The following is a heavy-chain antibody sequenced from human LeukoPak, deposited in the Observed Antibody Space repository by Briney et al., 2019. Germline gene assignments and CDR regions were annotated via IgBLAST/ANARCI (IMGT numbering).Heavy chain of an antibody. CDR3: ARRREDSGGVDGDGYKWDLDY. CDR1: GYTFTGYY. V-gene: IGHV1-2*02. CDR2: INPNSGGT. Sequence: ASVKVSCKASGYTFTGYYMHWVRQAPGQGLEWMGWINPNSGGTNYAQKFQGRVTMTRDTSISTAYMELSRLRSDDTAVYYCARRREDSGGVDGDGYKWDLDYWGQGTLVTVSS. J-gene: IGHJ4*02. D-gene: IGHD5-24*01.